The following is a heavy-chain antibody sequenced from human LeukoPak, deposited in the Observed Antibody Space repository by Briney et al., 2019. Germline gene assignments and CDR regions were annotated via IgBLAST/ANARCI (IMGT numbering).Heavy chain of an antibody. Sequence: QAGGSLRLSCAASGFTFSSYAMSWVRQAPGKGLEWVSAISGSGGSTYYADSVKGRFTISRDNSKNSLYLQMNSLRDEDTAVYYCARDCGGSPLADAFDIWGQGTMVTVSS. CDR3: ARDCGGSPLADAFDI. J-gene: IGHJ3*02. CDR2: ISGSGGST. CDR1: GFTFSSYA. D-gene: IGHD2-21*01. V-gene: IGHV3-23*01.